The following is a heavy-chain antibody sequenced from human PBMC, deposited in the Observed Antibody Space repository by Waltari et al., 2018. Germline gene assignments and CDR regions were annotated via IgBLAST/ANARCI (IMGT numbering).Heavy chain of an antibody. V-gene: IGHV3-7*04. Sequence: EVQLVESGGGLVQPGGSLRLSCAASGFTFSSYWISWVRQAPGKGLEWVANIKQDGSEKYYVDSVKGRFTISRDNAKNSLYLQMNSLRAEDTAVYYCARGRTTVFDPWGQGTLVTVSS. CDR3: ARGRTTVFDP. CDR1: GFTFSSYW. D-gene: IGHD4-17*01. CDR2: IKQDGSEK. J-gene: IGHJ5*02.